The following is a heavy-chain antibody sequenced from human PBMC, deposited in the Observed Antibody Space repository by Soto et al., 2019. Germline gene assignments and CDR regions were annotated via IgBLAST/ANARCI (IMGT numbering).Heavy chain of an antibody. V-gene: IGHV1-69*02. CDR1: GGTFSSYT. CDR3: ASPQRIAVALIDAFDI. Sequence: GASVKVSCKASGGTFSSYTISWVRQAPGQGLEWMGRIIPILGIANYAQKFQGRVTITADKSTSTAYMELSSLRSEDTAVYYCASPQRIAVALIDAFDIWGQGTMVTVSS. J-gene: IGHJ3*02. D-gene: IGHD6-19*01. CDR2: IIPILGIA.